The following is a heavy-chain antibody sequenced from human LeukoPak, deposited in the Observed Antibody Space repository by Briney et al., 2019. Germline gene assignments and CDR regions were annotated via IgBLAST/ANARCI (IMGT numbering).Heavy chain of an antibody. V-gene: IGHV4-30-4*08. CDR3: ARDASELELQAFDI. J-gene: IGHJ3*02. Sequence: SQTLSLTCTVSGGSISSGDYYWSWIRQPPGKGPECIGYIYYSGSTYYNPSLKSRVTISVDTSKNQFSLKLSSVTAADTAVYYCARDASELELQAFDIWGQGTMVTVSS. CDR1: GGSISSGDYY. CDR2: IYYSGST. D-gene: IGHD1-7*01.